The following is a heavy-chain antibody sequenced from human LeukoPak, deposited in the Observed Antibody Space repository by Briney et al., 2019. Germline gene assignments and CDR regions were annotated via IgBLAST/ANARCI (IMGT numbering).Heavy chain of an antibody. CDR1: GYSFSIYG. Sequence: ASVTVSCKTSGYSFSIYGITWVRQVPGQGLEWMGWISPHNGDTKYAQNFQGRVTISADTYTSTSYMDLTSLRFDDTAVFFCARDLIGYSYGLMSDFWGQGPLVSVSS. D-gene: IGHD5-18*01. CDR3: ARDLIGYSYGLMSDF. CDR2: ISPHNGDT. V-gene: IGHV1-18*01. J-gene: IGHJ4*02.